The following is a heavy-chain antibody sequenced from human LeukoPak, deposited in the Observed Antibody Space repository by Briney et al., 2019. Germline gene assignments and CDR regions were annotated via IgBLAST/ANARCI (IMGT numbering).Heavy chain of an antibody. CDR3: ASSPPVYSSRGGRWFDP. Sequence: GGSLRLSCAASGVTLSPYGMHWVRQAPGKGLEWVAVISYEGGTQHYADSVKGRFIISRDNPRNTLYLQMNSLRAEDTAVYYCASSPPVYSSRGGRWFDPWGQGTLVTVSS. CDR2: ISYEGGTQ. CDR1: GVTLSPYG. V-gene: IGHV3-30*03. D-gene: IGHD6-13*01. J-gene: IGHJ5*02.